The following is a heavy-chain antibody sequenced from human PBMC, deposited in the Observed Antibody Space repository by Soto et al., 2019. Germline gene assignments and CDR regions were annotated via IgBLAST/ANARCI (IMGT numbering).Heavy chain of an antibody. CDR3: ATYPPTASISRVSKWAFDI. CDR1: GGSISSGGYY. CDR2: IYYSGST. Sequence: PSETLSLTCTVSGGSISSGGYYWSWIRQHPGKGLEWIGYIYYSGSTYYNPSLKSRVTISVDTSKNQFSLKLSSVTAADTAVYYCATYPPTASISRVSKWAFDIRGQGTMVPVSS. J-gene: IGHJ3*02. V-gene: IGHV4-31*03. D-gene: IGHD3-9*01.